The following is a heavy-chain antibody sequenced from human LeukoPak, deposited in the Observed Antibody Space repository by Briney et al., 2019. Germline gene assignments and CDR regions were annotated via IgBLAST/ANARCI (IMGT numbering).Heavy chain of an antibody. Sequence: GESLKISCKGSGYSFTAYWIGLLRQMPGKGLEWMGIIYPGDSNTKYSPSFQGQVTISADESISTAYLQWSSVKASDTAMYYCARGNNENYYDWFDPWGQGTLVTVSS. CDR2: IYPGDSNT. V-gene: IGHV5-51*01. CDR1: GYSFTAYW. D-gene: IGHD1-26*01. CDR3: ARGNNENYYDWFDP. J-gene: IGHJ5*02.